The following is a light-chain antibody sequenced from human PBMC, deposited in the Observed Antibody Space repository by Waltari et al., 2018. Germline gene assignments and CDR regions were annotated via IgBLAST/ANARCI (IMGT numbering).Light chain of an antibody. CDR1: QSVSSY. CDR2: DAS. Sequence: EIVLTQSPATLSLSPGESATLSCRARQSVSSYLAWYQPKPGQAPRLLIYDASNRATGIPARFSGSGSGTDFTLTISSLEPEDFAVYYCQQRSNWSGLTFGGGTKVEIK. CDR3: QQRSNWSGLT. V-gene: IGKV3-11*01. J-gene: IGKJ4*01.